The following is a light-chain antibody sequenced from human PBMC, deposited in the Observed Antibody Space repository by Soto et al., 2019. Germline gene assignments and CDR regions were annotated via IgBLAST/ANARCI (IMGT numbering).Light chain of an antibody. J-gene: IGLJ1*01. CDR1: SSNSGAGYD. CDR2: GNS. V-gene: IGLV1-40*01. CDR3: QSYDSSLSGSCV. Sequence: QSVLTQPPSVSGAPGQRVSISCTGSSSNSGAGYDVHWYQQLPGTAPKLLIYGNSNRPSGVPDRFSGSKSGTSASLAITGXXXXXXADYYCQSYDSSLSGSCVFGTGTKVTVL.